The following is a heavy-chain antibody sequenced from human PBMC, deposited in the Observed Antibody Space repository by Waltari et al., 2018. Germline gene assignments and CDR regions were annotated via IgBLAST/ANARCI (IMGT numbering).Heavy chain of an antibody. J-gene: IGHJ4*02. CDR2: IYYSGST. CDR1: GGSISSSSYY. Sequence: QLQLQESGPGLVKPSETLSLTCTVSGGSISSSSYYWGWIRQPPGKGLEWIGGIYYSGSTYYNPSLKSRVTISVDTSKNQFSLKLSSVTAADTAVYYCARHDPLQLWLSPPDYWGQGTLVTVSS. D-gene: IGHD5-18*01. V-gene: IGHV4-39*01. CDR3: ARHDPLQLWLSPPDY.